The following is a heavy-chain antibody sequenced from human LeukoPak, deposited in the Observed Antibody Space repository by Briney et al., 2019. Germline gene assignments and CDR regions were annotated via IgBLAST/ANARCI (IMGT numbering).Heavy chain of an antibody. D-gene: IGHD1-26*01. CDR2: ISWNSGSI. CDR1: GFTFDDYA. CDR3: AAVLESGSYFDY. Sequence: QPGGSLRLSCAASGFTFDDYAMHWVRQAPGKGLEWVSGISWNSGSIGYADSVKGRFTISRDNAKNSLYLQMNSLRAEDTALYYCAAVLESGSYFDYWGQGTLVTVSS. V-gene: IGHV3-9*01. J-gene: IGHJ4*02.